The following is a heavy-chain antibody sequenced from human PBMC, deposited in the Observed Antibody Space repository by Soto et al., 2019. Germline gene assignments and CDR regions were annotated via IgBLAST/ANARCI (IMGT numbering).Heavy chain of an antibody. CDR3: ARVGVPAAIRSGAFDI. CDR2: IYYSGST. Sequence: TPSPTCPVSGGSISSGGYYWSWIRQHPGKGLEWIGYIYYSGSTYYNPSLKSRVTISVDTSKNQFSLKLSSVTAADTAVYYCARVGVPAAIRSGAFDIWGQGTMVTVSS. V-gene: IGHV4-31*03. D-gene: IGHD2-2*02. J-gene: IGHJ3*02. CDR1: GGSISSGGYY.